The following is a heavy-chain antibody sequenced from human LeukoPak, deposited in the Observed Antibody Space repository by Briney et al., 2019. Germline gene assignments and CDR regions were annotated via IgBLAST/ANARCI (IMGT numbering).Heavy chain of an antibody. CDR1: GFTFSTSV. V-gene: IGHV3-64D*09. CDR2: ISTNGGDT. CDR3: VKDRGGSWAFGI. D-gene: IGHD1-26*01. Sequence: GGSLRLSCSASGFTFSTSVMHWVRQAPGKGLEYVSLISTNGGDTYYADSVKGRFTISRDNSKNTLYLQMGSLRPEDTAVYYCVKDRGGSWAFGIWGQGTMVTVSS. J-gene: IGHJ3*02.